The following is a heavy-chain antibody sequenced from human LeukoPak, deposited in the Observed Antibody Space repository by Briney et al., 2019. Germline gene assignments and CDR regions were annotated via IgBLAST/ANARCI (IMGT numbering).Heavy chain of an antibody. CDR3: ARMYSSSSYFDY. J-gene: IGHJ4*02. Sequence: SETLSLTCTVSSGSTSGYYWNWIRQPPGKGLEWIGYIHYSGSTKYNPSLKSRVTISVDTSKNHSSLKLTSVTAADTAVYYCARMYSSSSYFDYWGQGTLVTVSS. CDR1: SGSTSGYY. D-gene: IGHD6-6*01. V-gene: IGHV4-59*08. CDR2: IHYSGST.